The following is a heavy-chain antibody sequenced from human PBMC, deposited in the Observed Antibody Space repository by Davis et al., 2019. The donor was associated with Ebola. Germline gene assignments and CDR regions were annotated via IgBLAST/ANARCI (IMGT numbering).Heavy chain of an antibody. CDR3: ARNSITKFNWLDP. V-gene: IGHV4-59*01. D-gene: IGHD1-14*01. CDR1: GGSMMRYY. Sequence: MPSETLSLTCTVSGGSMMRYYWSWIRQSPGKRLEWIGNIFYSGGTKYNPSLKSRVTISVDTSRNQFSLKMRSVTAADTAVYYCARNSITKFNWLDPWGQGALVTVSS. J-gene: IGHJ5*02. CDR2: IFYSGGT.